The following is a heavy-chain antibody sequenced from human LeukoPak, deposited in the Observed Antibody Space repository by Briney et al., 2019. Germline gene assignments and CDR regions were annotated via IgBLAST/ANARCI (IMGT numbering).Heavy chain of an antibody. D-gene: IGHD3-3*01. CDR1: GFTFDDYA. Sequence: GGSLRLSCAASGFTFDDYAMHWVRQGPGKGLEWVSGISWNSGSIGYADSVKGRFTISRDNAKNSLYLQMNSLRAEDTAVYYCARDKGYDFWSGYQNDDAFDIWGQGTMVTVSS. V-gene: IGHV3-9*01. CDR3: ARDKGYDFWSGYQNDDAFDI. CDR2: ISWNSGSI. J-gene: IGHJ3*02.